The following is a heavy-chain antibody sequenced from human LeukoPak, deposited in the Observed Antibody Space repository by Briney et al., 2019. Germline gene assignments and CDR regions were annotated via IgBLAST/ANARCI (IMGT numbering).Heavy chain of an antibody. D-gene: IGHD6-6*01. CDR2: IYHSGST. CDR1: GYSIGSGYY. CDR3: ARFIAARPWDY. J-gene: IGHJ4*02. Sequence: PSETLSLTCTVSGYSIGSGYYWGWIRQPPGKGLEWIGSIYHSGSTYYNPSLKSRVTISVDTSKNQFSLKLSSVTAADTAVYYCARFIAARPWDYWGQGTLVTVSS. V-gene: IGHV4-38-2*02.